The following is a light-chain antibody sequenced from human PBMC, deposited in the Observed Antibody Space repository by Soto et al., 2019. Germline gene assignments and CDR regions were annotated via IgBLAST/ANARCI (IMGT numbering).Light chain of an antibody. V-gene: IGKV3-15*01. Sequence: EVVLTQSPATLSLSPGERAILSCTASQSLNSNLAGCRLRPGQAPRLRIYGASTRATGIPARFSGSGSGTEFTLTFSSLQSEDFAVYYCQQYNSWWTCGQGTKVDIK. J-gene: IGKJ1*01. CDR3: QQYNSWWT. CDR1: QSLNSN. CDR2: GAS.